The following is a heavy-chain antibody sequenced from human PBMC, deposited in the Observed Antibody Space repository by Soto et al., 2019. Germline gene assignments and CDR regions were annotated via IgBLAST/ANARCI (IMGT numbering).Heavy chain of an antibody. D-gene: IGHD6-19*01. CDR3: AMLGGWSGGSSGMDV. Sequence: EVQLVESGGGLVQPGGSLRLSCAASGLIFSDYHMDWVRQAPGKGLEWVGRIRRKANSYSTEYAASVKGRFTISRDDAKKSLYLQMNSLKSEDTGVYYGAMLGGWSGGSSGMDVWGQGTTVTVSS. V-gene: IGHV3-72*01. J-gene: IGHJ6*02. CDR2: IRRKANSYST. CDR1: GLIFSDYH.